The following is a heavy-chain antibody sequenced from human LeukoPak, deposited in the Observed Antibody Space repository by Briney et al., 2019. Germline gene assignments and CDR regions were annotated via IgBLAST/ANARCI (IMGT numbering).Heavy chain of an antibody. D-gene: IGHD6-13*01. CDR3: ARSKSIAAAGAFDY. CDR2: IGTAGDT. Sequence: PGGSLRLSCAASGFTFSSYDMHWVRQATGKGLEWASAIGTAGDTYYPGSVKGRFTISRENAKNSLYLQMNSLRAGDTAVYYCARSKSIAAAGAFDYWGQGTLVTVSS. J-gene: IGHJ4*02. CDR1: GFTFSSYD. V-gene: IGHV3-13*01.